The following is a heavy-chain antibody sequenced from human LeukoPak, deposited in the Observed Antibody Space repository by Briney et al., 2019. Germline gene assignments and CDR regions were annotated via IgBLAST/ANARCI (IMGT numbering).Heavy chain of an antibody. D-gene: IGHD4-17*01. Sequence: PSETLCLTCTVSGGSISSSSYYWGWLRQPQGKGLEWIGSIYYSGSTYYNPSLKSRVTISVDTSKNQFSLKLSSVTAADTAVYYCARRGKGTTGDWGQGTLVTVSS. J-gene: IGHJ4*02. CDR1: GGSISSSSYY. V-gene: IGHV4-39*01. CDR3: ARRGKGTTGD. CDR2: IYYSGST.